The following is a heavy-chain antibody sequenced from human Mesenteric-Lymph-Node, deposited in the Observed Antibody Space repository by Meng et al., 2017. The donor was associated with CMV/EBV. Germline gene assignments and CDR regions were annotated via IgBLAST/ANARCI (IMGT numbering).Heavy chain of an antibody. J-gene: IGHJ4*02. V-gene: IGHV3-11*04. Sequence: GESLKISCAASGFTFSDYYMSWIRQAPGKGLEWVSYISSSGSTIYYADSVKGRFTISRDNAKNSLYLQMDSLRAEDTAVYYCTRDHEIAGGAGYWGQGTLVTVSS. CDR1: GFTFSDYY. CDR2: ISSSGSTI. CDR3: TRDHEIAGGAGY. D-gene: IGHD5-24*01.